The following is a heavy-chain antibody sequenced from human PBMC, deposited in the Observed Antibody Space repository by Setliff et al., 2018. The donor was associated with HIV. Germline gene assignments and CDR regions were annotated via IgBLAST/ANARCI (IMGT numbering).Heavy chain of an antibody. CDR2: IYYS. Sequence: SETLSLTCTVSDGSFSSDYWTWIRQTPGKGLEWIGYIYYSPSLKSRVTISVDTSKNQFSLKLNSVTAADTAVYYCARHLPARYYDSSGYYYNDYWGQGTLVTVPQ. D-gene: IGHD3-22*01. CDR1: DGSFSSDY. V-gene: IGHV4-59*08. CDR3: ARHLPARYYDSSGYYYNDY. J-gene: IGHJ4*02.